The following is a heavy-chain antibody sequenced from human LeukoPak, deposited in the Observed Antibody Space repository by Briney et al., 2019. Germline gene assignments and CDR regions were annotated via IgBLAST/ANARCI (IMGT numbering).Heavy chain of an antibody. V-gene: IGHV3-7*03. J-gene: IGHJ3*02. CDR2: IKQDGSEK. D-gene: IGHD2-2*01. CDR1: GFTFSSYW. CDR3: ARDDDIVVVPAAMGVAFDI. Sequence: GGSLRLSCAASGFTFSSYWMSWVRQAPGKGLEWVANIKQDGSEKYYVDSVKGRFTISRDNAKNSRYLQMNSLRAEDTAVYYCARDDDIVVVPAAMGVAFDIWGQGTMVTVSS.